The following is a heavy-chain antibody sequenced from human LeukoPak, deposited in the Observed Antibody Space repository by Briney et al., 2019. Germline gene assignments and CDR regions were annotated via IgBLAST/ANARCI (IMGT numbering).Heavy chain of an antibody. J-gene: IGHJ6*03. CDR3: ARVSCSSTSCSREWVYVYMDV. D-gene: IGHD2-2*01. CDR2: IIPIFGTA. Sequence: ASVKVSCKASGGTFSSYAISWVRQAPGQGLEWMGGIIPIFGTANYAQKFQGRVTITADESTSTAYMELSSLRSEDTAVYYCARVSCSSTSCSREWVYVYMDVWGKGTTVTVSS. CDR1: GGTFSSYA. V-gene: IGHV1-69*13.